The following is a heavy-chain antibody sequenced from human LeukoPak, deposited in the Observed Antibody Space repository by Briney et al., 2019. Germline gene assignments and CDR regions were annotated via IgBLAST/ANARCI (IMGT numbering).Heavy chain of an antibody. J-gene: IGHJ5*02. CDR3: VEGGIAPLNWFDP. CDR2: ISAYNGNT. D-gene: IGHD6-13*01. Sequence: ASVKVSCKASGYTFTSYGISWVRQAPGQGLEWMGWISAYNGNTNYAQKLQGRVTMTTDTSTSTAYMELGSLRSEDTAVYYCVEGGIAPLNWFDPWGRGTLVTVSS. V-gene: IGHV1-18*01. CDR1: GYTFTSYG.